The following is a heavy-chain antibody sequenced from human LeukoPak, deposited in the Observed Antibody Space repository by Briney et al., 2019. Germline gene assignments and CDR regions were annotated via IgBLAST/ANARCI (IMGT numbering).Heavy chain of an antibody. V-gene: IGHV4-4*09. CDR1: GGSISSYY. J-gene: IGHJ4*02. Sequence: NTSETLSLTCTVSGGSISSYYWSWIRQPLGKGLEWIGYIYTSGSTNYNPSLKSRVTISVDTSKKQFSLKLSSVTAADTAVYYCARLYCSSTSCHLGVDYWGQGTLVTVSS. CDR3: ARLYCSSTSCHLGVDY. D-gene: IGHD2-2*01. CDR2: IYTSGST.